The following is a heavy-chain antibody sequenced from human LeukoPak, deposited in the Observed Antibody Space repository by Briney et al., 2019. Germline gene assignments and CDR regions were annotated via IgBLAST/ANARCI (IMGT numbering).Heavy chain of an antibody. CDR2: ISYDGSNK. J-gene: IGHJ5*02. CDR3: AKGSSGERIS. CDR1: GFTFSSYA. D-gene: IGHD2-15*01. V-gene: IGHV3-30-3*01. Sequence: GGSLRLSCAASGFTFSSYAMHWVRQAPGKGLEWVAVISYDGSNKYYADSVKGRFTISRDNSKNTLYLQMNSLRAEDMALYYCAKGSSGERISWGQGTLVTVSS.